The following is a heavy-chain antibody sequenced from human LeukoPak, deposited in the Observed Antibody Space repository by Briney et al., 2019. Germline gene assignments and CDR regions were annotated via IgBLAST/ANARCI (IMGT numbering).Heavy chain of an antibody. J-gene: IGHJ4*02. CDR1: GGSISSYY. CDR3: AREVSDYFDY. V-gene: IGHV4-59*01. CDR2: IYYSGST. Sequence: SETLSLTCTVSGGSISSYYWSWIRQPPGKGLEWIGYIYYSGSTNYNLSLKSRVTISVDTSKNQFSLKLSSVTAADTAVYYCAREVSDYFDYWGQGTLVTVSS.